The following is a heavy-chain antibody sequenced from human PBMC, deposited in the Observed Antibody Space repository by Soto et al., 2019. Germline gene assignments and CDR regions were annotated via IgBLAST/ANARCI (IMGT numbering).Heavy chain of an antibody. CDR2: IYYSGST. CDR1: GGSISSYY. Sequence: SETLSLTCTVSGGSISSYYWSWIRQPPGKGLEWIAYIYYSGSTNYNPSLKSRVTISVDTSKNQFSLKLSSVTAADTAVYYCARKGVDYYDSSGYYPYSSWFDPWGQGTLVTVSS. D-gene: IGHD3-22*01. J-gene: IGHJ5*02. CDR3: ARKGVDYYDSSGYYPYSSWFDP. V-gene: IGHV4-59*08.